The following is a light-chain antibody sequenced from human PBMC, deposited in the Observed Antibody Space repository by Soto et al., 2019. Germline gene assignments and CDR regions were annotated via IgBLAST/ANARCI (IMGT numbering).Light chain of an antibody. Sequence: QPVLTQPPSASRTPGQRVTISCSGSSSNIGSNTVNWYQQLPGTAPKLLIYSNNQRPSGVPDRFSGSKSGTSASLAITGLQSEDEADYYCAAWDDSLNGWVFGGGTKLTVL. V-gene: IGLV1-44*01. CDR2: SNN. CDR1: SSNIGSNT. J-gene: IGLJ3*02. CDR3: AAWDDSLNGWV.